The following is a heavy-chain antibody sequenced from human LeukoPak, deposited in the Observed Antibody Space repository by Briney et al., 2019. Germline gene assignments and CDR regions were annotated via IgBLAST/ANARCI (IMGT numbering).Heavy chain of an antibody. CDR3: ARVAKLMAYYYGMDV. V-gene: IGHV3-33*01. Sequence: PGGSLRLSCAASGFTFSSYSMHWVRQAPGKGLEWVAVIWYDGSNKYYADSVKGRFTISRDNSKNTLYLQMSSLRAEDTAVYYCARVAKLMAYYYGMDVWGQGTTVTVSS. CDR1: GFTFSSYS. D-gene: IGHD2-8*01. J-gene: IGHJ6*02. CDR2: IWYDGSNK.